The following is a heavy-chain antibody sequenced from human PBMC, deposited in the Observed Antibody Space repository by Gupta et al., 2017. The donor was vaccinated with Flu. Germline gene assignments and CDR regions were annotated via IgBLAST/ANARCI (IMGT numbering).Heavy chain of an antibody. CDR1: GGSISSSSYY. Sequence: QLQLQESGPGLVKPSETLSLTCTVSGGSISSSSYYWGWIRQPPGKGLEWIGSIYYSGSTYYNPSLKSRVTISVDTSKNQFSLKLSSVTAADTAVYYCARHEAFTDIVVVPAAADYYYGMDVWGQGTTVTVSS. CDR3: ARHEAFTDIVVVPAAADYYYGMDV. V-gene: IGHV4-39*01. D-gene: IGHD2-2*01. CDR2: IYYSGST. J-gene: IGHJ6*02.